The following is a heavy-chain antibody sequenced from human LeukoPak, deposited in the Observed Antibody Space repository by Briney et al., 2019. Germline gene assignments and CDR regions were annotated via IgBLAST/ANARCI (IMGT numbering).Heavy chain of an antibody. CDR2: ISHDGSDS. CDR1: GFTFSSYG. J-gene: IGHJ4*02. Sequence: GRSLRLSCAASGFTFSSYGMHWVRQAPGKGLEWVAVISHDGSDSHYADSVKGRFTISRDNSKNTVYLQMSSLRPEDTAVYFCAKELYFGSGSYPDYWGQGTLVRVSS. D-gene: IGHD3-10*01. CDR3: AKELYFGSGSYPDY. V-gene: IGHV3-30*18.